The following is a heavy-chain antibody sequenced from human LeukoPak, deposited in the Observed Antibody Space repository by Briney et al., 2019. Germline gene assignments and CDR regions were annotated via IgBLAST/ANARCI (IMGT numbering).Heavy chain of an antibody. CDR1: GFTFSDYY. V-gene: IGHV3-11*01. Sequence: GGSLRLFCAASGFTFSDYYMIWIRQAPGKGLEWVSYISSSGSTIYYADSVKGRFTISRDNAKNSLYLQMNSLRAEDTAVYYCASQGEYCSSTNCYGADPWGQGTLVTVSS. J-gene: IGHJ5*02. CDR3: ASQGEYCSSTNCYGADP. CDR2: ISSSGSTI. D-gene: IGHD2-2*01.